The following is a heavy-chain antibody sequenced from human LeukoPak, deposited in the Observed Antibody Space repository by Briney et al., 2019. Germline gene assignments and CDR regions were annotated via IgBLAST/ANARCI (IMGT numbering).Heavy chain of an antibody. Sequence: ASVKVSCKASGYTFTSYYIHWVRQAPGQGLEWMGWINPNSGDTYYPQKFQGRVTMTRDTSISTAYMELSRLRSDDTAVYYCAREWPMALAAAGPFDYWGQGTLVTVS. CDR1: GYTFTSYY. V-gene: IGHV1-2*02. CDR2: INPNSGDT. J-gene: IGHJ4*02. D-gene: IGHD6-13*01. CDR3: AREWPMALAAAGPFDY.